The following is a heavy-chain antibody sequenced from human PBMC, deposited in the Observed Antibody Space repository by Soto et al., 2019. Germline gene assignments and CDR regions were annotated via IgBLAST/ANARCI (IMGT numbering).Heavy chain of an antibody. CDR1: GGSLSTNP. CDR3: ARRHSGGFFRFFDS. Sequence: ASVEVSCKASGGSLSTNPISWVREAPGQGLEWMGGTGSGTGPGNHAQKFQGRLTVTADKSTSTVYMELTNLSSEDTAVYYCARRHSGGFFRFFDSWGQGTRVTVSS. V-gene: IGHV1-69*06. J-gene: IGHJ4*02. CDR2: TGSGTGPG. D-gene: IGHD2-15*01.